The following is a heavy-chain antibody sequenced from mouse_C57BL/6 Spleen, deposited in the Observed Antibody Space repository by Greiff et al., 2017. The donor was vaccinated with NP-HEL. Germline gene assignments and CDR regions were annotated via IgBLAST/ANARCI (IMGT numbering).Heavy chain of an antibody. CDR1: GYSFTDYP. V-gene: IGHV1-39*01. CDR2: INPSYGTT. J-gene: IGHJ1*03. D-gene: IGHD2-10*02. Sequence: VQLQQSDPELVKPGASVKISCKASGYSFTDYPMHWLKQSPEQSLEWIGLINPSYGTTSYNQKFKGTATLTVDQSSSTAYMQLNSLTSEDSAVEYGARGVYGNYCWYFDVWGTGTTVTVSA. CDR3: ARGVYGNYCWYFDV.